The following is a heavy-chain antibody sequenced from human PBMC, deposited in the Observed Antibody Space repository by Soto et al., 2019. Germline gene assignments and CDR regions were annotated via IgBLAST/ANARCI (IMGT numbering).Heavy chain of an antibody. Sequence: QVQLQESGPGLVKPSETLSLTCTVSGVSISSYYWSWIRQPPGKGLEWIGYIYYSGSTNYNPSLKSRVTRSVDTSKNHFSLMLTSVTAADTAVYYCARGLDHFDYWGQGTLVTVSS. CDR1: GVSISSYY. V-gene: IGHV4-59*01. CDR3: ARGLDHFDY. J-gene: IGHJ4*02. CDR2: IYYSGST.